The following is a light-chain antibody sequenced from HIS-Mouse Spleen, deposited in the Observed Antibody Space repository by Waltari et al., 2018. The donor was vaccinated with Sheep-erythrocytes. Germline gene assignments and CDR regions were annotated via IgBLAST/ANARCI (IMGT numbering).Light chain of an antibody. V-gene: IGLV2-11*01. CDR2: DVS. J-gene: IGLJ1*01. CDR3: CSYAGSYNPV. CDR1: SSDVGGYNY. Sequence: QSALTQPRSVSGSPGQSVTISCTGTSSDVGGYNYVSWYQQHPGKAPKLMIYDVSKRPSGVPVRFSGSKSGNTASLTICGLQAEDEADYYCCSYAGSYNPVFAPGTKVTVL.